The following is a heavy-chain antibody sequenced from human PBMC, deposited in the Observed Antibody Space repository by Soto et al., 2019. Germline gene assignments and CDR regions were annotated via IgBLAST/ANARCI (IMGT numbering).Heavy chain of an antibody. CDR2: ISYDGSNK. Sequence: QVQLVESGGGVVQPGRSLRLSCAASGFTFSSYAMHWVRQAPGKGLEWVAVISYDGSNKYYADSVKGRFTISRDNSKNTLYLQMNSLRAEDTAVYYCARAPGMIVVAYIDYWGQGTLVTVSS. V-gene: IGHV3-30-3*01. D-gene: IGHD3-22*01. J-gene: IGHJ4*02. CDR3: ARAPGMIVVAYIDY. CDR1: GFTFSSYA.